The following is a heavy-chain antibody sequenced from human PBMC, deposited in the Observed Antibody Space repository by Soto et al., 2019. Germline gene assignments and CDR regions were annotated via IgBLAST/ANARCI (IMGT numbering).Heavy chain of an antibody. Sequence: QVQLVESGGGVVQPGRSLRISCAASGFMFSNHGMHWVRQAPGKGLEWVAVIWSDGNNRYYADSVKGRFTISRDNSKNTVYLPMNSLRAEDTAVYYGVRGDNWNDEASDYWGQGTLVTVSS. D-gene: IGHD1-1*01. CDR3: VRGDNWNDEASDY. CDR2: IWSDGNNR. J-gene: IGHJ4*02. CDR1: GFMFSNHG. V-gene: IGHV3-33*01.